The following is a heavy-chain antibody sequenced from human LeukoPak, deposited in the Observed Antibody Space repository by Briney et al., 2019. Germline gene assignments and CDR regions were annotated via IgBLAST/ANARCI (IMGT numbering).Heavy chain of an antibody. V-gene: IGHV1-2*06. CDR1: GYTLTDYY. Sequence: ASVKVSCKASGYTLTDYYMHWVRQAPGQGLEWMGRINPNSGGTNYAQKFQGRVTMTRDTSISTVYMELSRLRSDDTAVYYCARVGYYESSGYYEYWGQGTLVTVTS. J-gene: IGHJ4*02. D-gene: IGHD3-22*01. CDR2: INPNSGGT. CDR3: ARVGYYESSGYYEY.